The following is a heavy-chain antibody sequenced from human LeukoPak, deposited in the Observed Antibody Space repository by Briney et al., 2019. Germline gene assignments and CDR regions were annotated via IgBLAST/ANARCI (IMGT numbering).Heavy chain of an antibody. V-gene: IGHV4-61*02. CDR2: IYSSGST. D-gene: IGHD5-18*01. CDR1: GGSISSGPYY. CDR3: ARGWDTGIIIDYYMDV. Sequence: PSQTLSLTCTVSGGSISSGPYYWTWIRQPAGKGLEWIGRIYSSGSTNYNPSLKSRVTISVDTSKNQFSLKLSSVTAADTAVYYCARGWDTGIIIDYYMDVWGKGTTVTVSS. J-gene: IGHJ6*03.